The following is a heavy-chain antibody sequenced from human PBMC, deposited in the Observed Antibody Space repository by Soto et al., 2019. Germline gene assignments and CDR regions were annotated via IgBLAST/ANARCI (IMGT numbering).Heavy chain of an antibody. V-gene: IGHV3-23*01. Sequence: PWGVLRLSCAASGFTFSSYAMSWVLQAPGKGLEWVSAISGSGGSTYYADSVKGRFTISRDNAKNSLYLQMNSLRAEDTAVYYCARDQLYYNDISGRPLNAFDVWGQGTMVTVSS. CDR2: ISGSGGST. CDR3: ARDQLYYNDISGRPLNAFDV. J-gene: IGHJ3*01. D-gene: IGHD3-22*01. CDR1: GFTFSSYA.